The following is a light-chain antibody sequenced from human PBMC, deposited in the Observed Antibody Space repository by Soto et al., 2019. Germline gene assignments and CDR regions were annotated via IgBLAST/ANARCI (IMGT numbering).Light chain of an antibody. J-gene: IGKJ4*01. CDR1: QSVSSD. CDR2: GAS. Sequence: DIVVTQSPATLSVSPGERATLSCRASQSVSSDLAWYQQKPGQAPRLLIYGASTRATGIPARFSGSGSGTEFTLTISSLQSEDFAVYYCQQYNNWSPLTFGGGTKVEIK. CDR3: QQYNNWSPLT. V-gene: IGKV3-15*01.